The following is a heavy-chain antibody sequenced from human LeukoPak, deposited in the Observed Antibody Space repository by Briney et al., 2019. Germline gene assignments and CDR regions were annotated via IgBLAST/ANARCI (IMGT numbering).Heavy chain of an antibody. D-gene: IGHD6-13*01. Sequence: GSLRLSCAASGFSFSSYTMNWIRQPPGKGLEWIGSIYYSGSTYYNPSLKSRVTISVDTSKNQFSLKLSSVTAADTAVYYCARGGSSWPLPFDYWGQGTLVTVSS. J-gene: IGHJ4*02. CDR3: ARGGSSWPLPFDY. V-gene: IGHV4-39*01. CDR2: IYYSGST. CDR1: GFSFSSYT.